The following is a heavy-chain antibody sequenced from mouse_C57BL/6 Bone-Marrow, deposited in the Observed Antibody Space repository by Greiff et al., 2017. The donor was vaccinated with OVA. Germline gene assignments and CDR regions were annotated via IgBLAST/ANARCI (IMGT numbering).Heavy chain of an antibody. CDR3: ARGIYDGYPGAW. D-gene: IGHD2-3*01. Sequence: QVQLQQSGAELVKPGASVKISCKASGYAFSSYWMNWVKQRPGKGLEWIGQIYPGDGDTNYNGKFKGKATLTADKSSSTAYMQLSSLTSEDSAVYFCARGIYDGYPGAWWGQGTLVTVSA. CDR2: IYPGDGDT. J-gene: IGHJ3*02. V-gene: IGHV1-80*01. CDR1: GYAFSSYW.